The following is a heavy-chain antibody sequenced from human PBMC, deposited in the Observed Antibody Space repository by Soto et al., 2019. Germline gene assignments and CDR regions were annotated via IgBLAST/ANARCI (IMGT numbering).Heavy chain of an antibody. V-gene: IGHV3-48*03. CDR3: ASSTYGSGVGFDY. J-gene: IGHJ4*02. CDR2: ISSSGSTI. Sequence: GGSLRLSCAASGFTFSSYEMNWVRQAPGKGLEWVSYISSSGSTIYYADSVKGRFTISRDNAKNSLYLQMNSLRAEDTAVYYCASSTYGSGVGFDYWGQGTLVTVSS. CDR1: GFTFSSYE. D-gene: IGHD3-10*01.